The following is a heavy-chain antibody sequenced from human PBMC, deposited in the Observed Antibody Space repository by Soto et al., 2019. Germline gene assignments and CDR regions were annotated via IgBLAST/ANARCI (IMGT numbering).Heavy chain of an antibody. V-gene: IGHV3-23*01. CDR2: LSGSGGST. J-gene: IGHJ4*02. Sequence: GGSLRLSCSTSGFTFSTYAMNWVRQAPGKGLEWVSALSGSGGSTYYADSVRGRFTISRDNSKNTLFLQMSSLRAEDTALYYCAKQRAGYGSGSDTFYFDFWGQGTLVTVSS. CDR3: AKQRAGYGSGSDTFYFDF. CDR1: GFTFSTYA. D-gene: IGHD3-10*01.